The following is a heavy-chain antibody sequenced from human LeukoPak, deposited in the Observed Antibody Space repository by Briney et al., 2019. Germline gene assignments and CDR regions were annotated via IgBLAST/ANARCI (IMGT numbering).Heavy chain of an antibody. Sequence: GASVKVSCKASGYTFTSNYMHWVRQAPGQGLEWMGVIAPSSGTTSYAQKFQGRVTMTRDTSTSTPYMELSSLTTWDTAVYYCARASGSSAVPCDYWGQGTLVSVSS. CDR1: GYTFTSNY. D-gene: IGHD3-10*01. J-gene: IGHJ4*02. CDR2: IAPSSGTT. V-gene: IGHV1-46*01. CDR3: ARASGSSAVPCDY.